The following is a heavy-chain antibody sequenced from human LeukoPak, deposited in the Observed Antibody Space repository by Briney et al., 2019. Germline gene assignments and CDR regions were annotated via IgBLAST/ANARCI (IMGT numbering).Heavy chain of an antibody. CDR3: AREYVDNYYDSSYAFDI. D-gene: IGHD3-22*01. J-gene: IGHJ3*02. CDR1: GGSISSTNW. CDR2: IYTSGST. V-gene: IGHV4-4*02. Sequence: SGTLSLTCAVSGGSISSTNWWSWVRQSPGKGLEWIGRIYTSGSTYYNPSLKSRVTISVDTSKNQFSLKLSSVTAADTAVYYCAREYVDNYYDSSYAFDIWGQGTMVTVSS.